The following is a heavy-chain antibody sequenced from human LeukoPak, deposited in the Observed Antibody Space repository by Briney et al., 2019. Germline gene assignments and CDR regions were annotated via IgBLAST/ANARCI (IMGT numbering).Heavy chain of an antibody. Sequence: GGSLRLSCAASGFTFSSYWMSWVRQAPVKGLEWVANIKQDGSEKYYVDSVKGRFTISRDNAKNSLYLQMNSLRAEDTAVYYCARDGPVDYDYVWGSYRPIDYWGQGTLVTVSS. CDR1: GFTFSSYW. J-gene: IGHJ4*02. D-gene: IGHD3-16*02. CDR2: IKQDGSEK. V-gene: IGHV3-7*01. CDR3: ARDGPVDYDYVWGSYRPIDY.